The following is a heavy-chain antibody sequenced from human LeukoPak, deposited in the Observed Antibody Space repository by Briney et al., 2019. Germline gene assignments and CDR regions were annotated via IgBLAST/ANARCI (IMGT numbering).Heavy chain of an antibody. D-gene: IGHD2-8*01. CDR2: ISSSTSYI. J-gene: IGHJ3*02. CDR1: GFTFSSYS. CDR3: ARATNGRFDI. Sequence: PGGSLRLSCAASGFTFSSYSMNWVRQAPGKGLEWVSFISSSTSYISYADSVKGRFTTSRDNAKSSLWLQMNSLRAEDTAAYYCARATNGRFDIWGQGTMVTVSS. V-gene: IGHV3-21*01.